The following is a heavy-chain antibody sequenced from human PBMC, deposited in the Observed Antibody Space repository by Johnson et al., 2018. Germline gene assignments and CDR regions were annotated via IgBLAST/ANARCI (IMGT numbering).Heavy chain of an antibody. V-gene: IGHV1-24*01. Sequence: QVQLVQSGAEVKKPGASVKVSCKVSGYTLTELSMHWVRQAPGNGLEWRGGFDPEDGETIYAQKFQGRVTLTVDTSTDTAYMELSSLKSEDTAMYSCARQVVCGVNSGWGYRPNTEYAVDSGGQGTTVTVSS. CDR2: FDPEDGET. CDR3: ARQVVCGVNSGWGYRPNTEYAVDS. D-gene: IGHD5-12*01. J-gene: IGHJ6*02. CDR1: GYTLTELS.